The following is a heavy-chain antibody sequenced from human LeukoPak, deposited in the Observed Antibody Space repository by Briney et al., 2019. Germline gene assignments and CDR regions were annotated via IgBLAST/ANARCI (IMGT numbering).Heavy chain of an antibody. V-gene: IGHV4-34*01. CDR2: INHSGST. J-gene: IGHJ4*02. CDR3: ARDYGDYWSRYYEFDY. CDR1: GGSFSGYY. D-gene: IGHD3-3*01. Sequence: SETLSLPCAVYGGSFSGYYWSGIRQPPGKGLEWIGEINHSGSTNYNPSLKSRVTISVDTSKNQFSLKLSSVTAADTAVYYCARDYGDYWSRYYEFDYWGQGTLVTVSS.